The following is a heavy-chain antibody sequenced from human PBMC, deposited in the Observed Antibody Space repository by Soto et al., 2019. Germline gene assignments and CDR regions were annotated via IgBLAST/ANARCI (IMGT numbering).Heavy chain of an antibody. V-gene: IGHV2-5*02. D-gene: IGHD6-6*01. J-gene: IGHJ4*02. CDR3: ARRYDSSFDV. Sequence: QITLKESGPTLLKPTQTLTLTCTFSGFSLRSLGMAVGWIRQPPGRALEWVALIYWDDEERYSPSLQSSLTITNDTSKNHVVLTMTTIDPVATATYCCARRYDSSFDVWGQGIPVTVSS. CDR2: IYWDDEE. CDR1: GFSLRSLGMA.